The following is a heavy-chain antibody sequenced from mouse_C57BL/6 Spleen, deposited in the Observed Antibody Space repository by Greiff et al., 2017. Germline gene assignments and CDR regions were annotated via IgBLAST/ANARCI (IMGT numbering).Heavy chain of an antibody. J-gene: IGHJ2*01. CDR1: GYAFSSSW. V-gene: IGHV1-82*01. CDR2: IYPGDGDT. Sequence: QVQLQQSGPELVKPGASVKISCKASGYAFSSSWMNWVKQRPGKGLEWIGRIYPGDGDTNYNRKFKGKATLTADKSSSTAYMQLSSLTSEDSAVCFCARRGGDYFDYWGQGTTLTVSS. CDR3: ARRGGDYFDY.